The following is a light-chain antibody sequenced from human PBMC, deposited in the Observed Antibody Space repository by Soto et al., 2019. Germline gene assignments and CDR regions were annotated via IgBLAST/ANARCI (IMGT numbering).Light chain of an antibody. Sequence: EIVLTQSPVTLSLSPGERATLSCRASQTVSRMYLCWFQQKPGQAPRLLIYGTSTWATGIPVRFSGSGSGTDFTLTISSLQPEDFAVYFCHQDFNLPWTFGQGTKVEIK. CDR2: GTS. V-gene: IGKV3D-7*01. J-gene: IGKJ1*01. CDR1: QTVSRMY. CDR3: HQDFNLPWT.